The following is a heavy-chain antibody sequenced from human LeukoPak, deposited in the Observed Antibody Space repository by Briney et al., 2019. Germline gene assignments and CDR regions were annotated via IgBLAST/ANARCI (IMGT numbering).Heavy chain of an antibody. CDR1: GFSLSTSGMR. V-gene: IGHV2-70*04. D-gene: IGHD6-19*01. J-gene: IGHJ4*02. CDR3: ARIESSDAFDY. CDR2: IDWDDDK. Sequence: SGPTLVNPTQTLTLTCTFSGFSLSTSGMRVSWIRQPPGKALEWLARIDWDDDKFYSAFLKTRLTISKDTSKNQVILIMTNMDPVDTATYYCARIESSDAFDYWGQGTQVTVSS.